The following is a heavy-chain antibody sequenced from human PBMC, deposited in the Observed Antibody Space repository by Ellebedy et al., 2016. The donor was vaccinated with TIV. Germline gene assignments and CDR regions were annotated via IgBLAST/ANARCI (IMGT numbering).Heavy chain of an antibody. CDR1: GYSFTTYY. CDR2: INPSGGST. D-gene: IGHD1-26*01. Sequence: ASVKVSXXTSGYSFTTYYMNWVRQAPGQGLEWMGIINPSGGSTSYAQKFQGRVTMTRDTSTSTFYMELSSLRAEDTAVYYCARGQGRVWGRGTLVTVSS. CDR3: ARGQGRV. J-gene: IGHJ4*02. V-gene: IGHV1-46*01.